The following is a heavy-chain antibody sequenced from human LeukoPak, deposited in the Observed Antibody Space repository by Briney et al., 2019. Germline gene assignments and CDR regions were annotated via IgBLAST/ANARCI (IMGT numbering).Heavy chain of an antibody. CDR2: INPNSGGT. CDR1: GYTFTGYY. CDR3: ARDQGVGSPSERATVTTAWDY. D-gene: IGHD4-17*01. V-gene: IGHV1-2*06. Sequence: ASVKVSCKASGYTFTGYYMHWVRQAPGQGLEWMGRINPNSGGTNYAQKFQGRVTMTRDTSISTAYMELSRLRSDDTAVYYCARDQGVGSPSERATVTTAWDYWGQGTLVTVSS. J-gene: IGHJ4*02.